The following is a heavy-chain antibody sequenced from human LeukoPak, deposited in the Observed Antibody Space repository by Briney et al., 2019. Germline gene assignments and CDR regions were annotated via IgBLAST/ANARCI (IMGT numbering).Heavy chain of an antibody. J-gene: IGHJ6*02. CDR1: GYTFTNNY. D-gene: IGHD4-11*01. Sequence: ASVKVSCRASGYTFTNNYLHWVRQAPGQGLEWMGWISAYNGNTDYAQKLQGRVTMTTDTSTSTAYMELRSLRSDDTAVYYCARGTTVTTHYYYYYGMDVWGQGTTVTVSS. V-gene: IGHV1-18*04. CDR3: ARGTTVTTHYYYYYGMDV. CDR2: ISAYNGNT.